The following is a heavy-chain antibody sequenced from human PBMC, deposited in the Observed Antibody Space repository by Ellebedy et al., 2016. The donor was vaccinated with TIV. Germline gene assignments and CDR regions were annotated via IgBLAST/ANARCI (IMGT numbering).Heavy chain of an antibody. CDR3: AREGREENKPMAYLDY. J-gene: IGHJ4*02. CDR2: STADNSYR. D-gene: IGHD2/OR15-2a*01. Sequence: AASVKVSCKASGYTFSTYTIQWMRQAPGQRLAWVGWSTADNSYRQYSQKFQGRRTITRDTSASIAYMEPSGLSSEETAVYYCAREGREENKPMAYLDYWGQGTLVTVSS. V-gene: IGHV1-3*01. CDR1: GYTFSTYT.